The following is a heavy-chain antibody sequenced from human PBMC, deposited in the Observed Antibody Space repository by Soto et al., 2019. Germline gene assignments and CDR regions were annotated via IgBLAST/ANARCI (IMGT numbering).Heavy chain of an antibody. J-gene: IGHJ4*02. V-gene: IGHV3-9*01. CDR2: ISWNSGSI. D-gene: IGHD2-2*01. CDR1: GFTFDDYA. Sequence: GGSLRLSCAASGFTFDDYAMHWVRQAPGKGLEWVSGISWNSGSIGYADSVKGRFTISRDNAKNSLYLQMNSLRAEDTALYYCAKVGYCSSTSCLHFDYWGQGTLVTVSS. CDR3: AKVGYCSSTSCLHFDY.